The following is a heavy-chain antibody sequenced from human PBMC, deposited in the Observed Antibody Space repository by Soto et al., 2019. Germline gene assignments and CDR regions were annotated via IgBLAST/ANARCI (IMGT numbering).Heavy chain of an antibody. J-gene: IGHJ4*02. CDR1: GGTFSSYA. CDR3: AREPGYYDSSGSYDY. Sequence: QVQLVQSGAEVKKPGSSVKVSCKASGGTFSSYAISWVRQAPGQGLEWMGGIIPIFGTANYAQKCQGRVTITADKSKITAYIELSSLRSEDTAVYSCAREPGYYDSSGSYDYWGQGTLVTVS. D-gene: IGHD3-22*01. V-gene: IGHV1-69*06. CDR2: IIPIFGTA.